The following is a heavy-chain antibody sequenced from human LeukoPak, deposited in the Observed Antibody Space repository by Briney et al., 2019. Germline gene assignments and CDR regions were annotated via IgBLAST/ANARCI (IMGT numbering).Heavy chain of an antibody. D-gene: IGHD2-2*01. CDR1: GFTVSSNY. Sequence: GGSLRLSCAASGFTVSSNYMSWVRQAPGKGLEWVSVIYSGGSTYYADSVKGRFTISRDNSKNTLYLQMNSLRAEDTAVYYCARDRGFHCSSTSRSTRNAFDIWGQGTMVTVSS. CDR2: IYSGGST. CDR3: ARDRGFHCSSTSRSTRNAFDI. V-gene: IGHV3-66*02. J-gene: IGHJ3*02.